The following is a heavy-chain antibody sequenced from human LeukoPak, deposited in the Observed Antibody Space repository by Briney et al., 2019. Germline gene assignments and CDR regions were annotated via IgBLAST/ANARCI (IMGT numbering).Heavy chain of an antibody. D-gene: IGHD3-10*01. CDR2: IYYSGST. CDR1: GGSISSYY. Sequence: PSETLSLTCTVSGGSISSYYWSWIRQPPGKGLEWIGDIYYSGSTNFNPSLKKWVTISVDTSKPQSSMKLNSVTAADTAVYYCARRPNLTYYYGSGSYTAYAFDIWGQGTMVTVSS. J-gene: IGHJ3*02. V-gene: IGHV4-59*08. CDR3: ARRPNLTYYYGSGSYTAYAFDI.